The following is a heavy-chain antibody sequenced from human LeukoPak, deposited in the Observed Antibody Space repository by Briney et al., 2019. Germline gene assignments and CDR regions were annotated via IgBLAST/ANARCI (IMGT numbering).Heavy chain of an antibody. J-gene: IGHJ4*02. V-gene: IGHV4-4*09. Sequence: SETLSLTCTVSGVSISSYYWSWIRHPPGKGLEWIGYIYPSGSSNYNPSLKSRVTMSVDTSKNQCPLKMFSVIAADTAVYYCARSPPAPKQFDYWGQGTLVTVSS. D-gene: IGHD2-2*01. CDR2: IYPSGSS. CDR1: GVSISSYY. CDR3: ARSPPAPKQFDY.